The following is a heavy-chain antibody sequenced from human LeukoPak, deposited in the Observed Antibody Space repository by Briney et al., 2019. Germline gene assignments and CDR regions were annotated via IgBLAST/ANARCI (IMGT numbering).Heavy chain of an antibody. V-gene: IGHV1-18*01. Sequence: ASVTVSCKASGYTFTSYGISWVRQAPGQGVEWMGWISAYNGNTNYAQKLQGRVTMTTDTSTSTAYMELRSLRSDDTAVYYCAREEGGYYGSGSLEVDYWGQGTLVTVSS. D-gene: IGHD3-10*01. CDR2: ISAYNGNT. J-gene: IGHJ4*02. CDR1: GYTFTSYG. CDR3: AREEGGYYGSGSLEVDY.